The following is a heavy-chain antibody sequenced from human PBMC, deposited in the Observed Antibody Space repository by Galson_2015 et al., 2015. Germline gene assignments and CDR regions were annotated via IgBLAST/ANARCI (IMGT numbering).Heavy chain of an antibody. D-gene: IGHD3-22*01. Sequence: IGWVRQMPGKGLEWMGIIYPGDSDTRYSSSFQGQVTISADKSISTAYLQWSSLKASDTAMYYCARHPPNYYDSSGYPTTDPYYYYGMDVWGQGTTVTVSS. V-gene: IGHV5-51*01. CDR2: IYPGDSDT. CDR3: ARHPPNYYDSSGYPTTDPYYYYGMDV. J-gene: IGHJ6*02.